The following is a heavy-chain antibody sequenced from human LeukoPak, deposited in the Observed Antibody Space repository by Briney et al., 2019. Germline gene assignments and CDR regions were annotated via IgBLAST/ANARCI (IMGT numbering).Heavy chain of an antibody. CDR1: GFTFSGYG. CDR3: ARDLGSYGAERYYYDSSGYYPSSSFDY. J-gene: IGHJ4*02. D-gene: IGHD3-22*01. V-gene: IGHV3-33*01. CDR2: IWYDGSNK. Sequence: GGSLRLSCAASGFTFSGYGMHWVRQAPGKGLEWVAVIWYDGSNKYYADSVKGRFTISRDNSKNTLYLQMNSLRAEDTAVYYCARDLGSYGAERYYYDSSGYYPSSSFDYWGQGTLVTVSS.